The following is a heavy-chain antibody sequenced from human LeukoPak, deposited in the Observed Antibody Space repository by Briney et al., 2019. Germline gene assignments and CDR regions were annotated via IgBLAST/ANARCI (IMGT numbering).Heavy chain of an antibody. Sequence: ASVKVSCKASGYTFTSYYMHWVRHAPGQGLEWMGIINPSGGSTSYAQKFQGRVTMTRDTSTSTVYMELSSLRSEDTAVYYCARDREDRYYYGSGRLFDYWGQGTLVTVSS. D-gene: IGHD3-10*01. V-gene: IGHV1-46*01. CDR1: GYTFTSYY. CDR3: ARDREDRYYYGSGRLFDY. CDR2: INPSGGST. J-gene: IGHJ4*02.